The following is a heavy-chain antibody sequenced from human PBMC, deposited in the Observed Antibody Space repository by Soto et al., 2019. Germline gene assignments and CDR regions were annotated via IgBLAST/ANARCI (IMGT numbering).Heavy chain of an antibody. CDR2: IYHSGST. V-gene: IGHV4-38-2*02. CDR1: GYSISSGYY. Sequence: SETLSLTCAVSGYSISSGYYWGRIRQPPGKGLEWIGSIYHSGSTYYNPSLKSRVTISVDTSKNQFSLKLSSVTAADTAVYYCARDTLGAARIYNWFDPWGQGTLVTVSS. CDR3: ARDTLGAARIYNWFDP. D-gene: IGHD6-6*01. J-gene: IGHJ5*02.